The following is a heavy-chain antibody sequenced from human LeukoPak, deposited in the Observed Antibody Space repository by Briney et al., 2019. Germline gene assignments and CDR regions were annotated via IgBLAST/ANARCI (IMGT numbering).Heavy chain of an antibody. J-gene: IGHJ4*02. CDR1: GFTFSAYS. Sequence: PGGSLRLSCAASGFTFSAYSMNWVRQAPGKGLEWVSSISSSSNYIFYTDSTKGRFTISRDNAKNSLYLQMNSLRAEDTAVYYCARDLNPGVPAGGFDYWGQGTLVTVSS. V-gene: IGHV3-21*01. CDR2: ISSSSNYI. CDR3: ARDLNPGVPAGGFDY. D-gene: IGHD6-13*01.